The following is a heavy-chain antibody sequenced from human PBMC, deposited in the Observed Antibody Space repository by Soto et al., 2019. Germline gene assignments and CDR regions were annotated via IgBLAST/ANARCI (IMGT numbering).Heavy chain of an antibody. CDR3: TSRYYEFWSCYLTQYYYYGMDV. Sequence: QVQLVESGGGVVQPGRSLRLSCAASGFTFSSYAMHWVRQAPGTGLEWVAVISYDGSTKYYADSVKGRFTISRDNSKNSLYLQMNSLIAEDTAVYYGTSRYYEFWSCYLTQYYYYGMDVWGQGTTVTVSS. V-gene: IGHV3-30-3*01. D-gene: IGHD3-3*01. J-gene: IGHJ6*02. CDR1: GFTFSSYA. CDR2: ISYDGSTK.